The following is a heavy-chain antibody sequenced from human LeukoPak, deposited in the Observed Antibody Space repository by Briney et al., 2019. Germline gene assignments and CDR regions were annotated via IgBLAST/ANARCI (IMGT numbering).Heavy chain of an antibody. CDR1: GGSISSGSYY. D-gene: IGHD3-3*01. Sequence: SETLSLTCTVSGGSISSGSYYWSWIRQPAGKGLEWIGRIYTSGSTNYNPSLKSRVTISVDTSKNQFSLKLSSVTAADTAVYYCARRAWNYDFWSGPHDAFDIWGQGTMVTVSS. CDR3: ARRAWNYDFWSGPHDAFDI. CDR2: IYTSGST. V-gene: IGHV4-61*02. J-gene: IGHJ3*02.